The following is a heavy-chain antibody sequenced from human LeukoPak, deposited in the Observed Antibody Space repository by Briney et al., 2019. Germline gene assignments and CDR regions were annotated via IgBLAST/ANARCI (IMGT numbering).Heavy chain of an antibody. D-gene: IGHD3-10*01. J-gene: IGHJ4*02. CDR1: GFTFSSYA. Sequence: GGSLRLSCSASGFTFSSYATHWVRQAPGEGLEYVSAISSNGGSTYYADSVKGRFTISRDNSKNTLYLQMSSLRAEDTAVYYCAASGGSYGSGSYHYWGQGTLVTVSP. CDR3: AASGGSYGSGSYHY. CDR2: ISSNGGST. V-gene: IGHV3-64D*06.